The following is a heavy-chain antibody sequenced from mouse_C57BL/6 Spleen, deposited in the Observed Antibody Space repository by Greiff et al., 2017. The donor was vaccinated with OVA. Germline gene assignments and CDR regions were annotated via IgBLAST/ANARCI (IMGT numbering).Heavy chain of an antibody. CDR2: IYPGDGDT. D-gene: IGHD2-14*01. J-gene: IGHJ4*01. CDR3: ARGGVRRGGDG. Sequence: QVQLQQSGPELVKPGASVKISCKASGYAFSSSWMNWVKQRPGKGLEWIGRIYPGDGDTNYNGKFKGKATLTADKSSSTAYMQLSSLTAEDSAVDWCARGGVRRGGDGWGRGTSVTVAS. CDR1: GYAFSSSW. V-gene: IGHV1-82*01.